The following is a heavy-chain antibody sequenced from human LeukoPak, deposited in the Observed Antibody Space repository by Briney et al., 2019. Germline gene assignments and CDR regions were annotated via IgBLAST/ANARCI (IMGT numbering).Heavy chain of an antibody. D-gene: IGHD3-22*01. J-gene: IGHJ3*02. V-gene: IGHV3-23*01. CDR2: ISGSGGST. CDR1: GFTFSSYA. CDR3: AKDLSLGYYYDSSGYAFDM. Sequence: GGSLRLSCAASGFTFSSYAMSWVRQAPGKGLDWVSGISGSGGSTYYAASVKGRFTISRDHSKNTLYLQMNSLRAEDTAVYYCAKDLSLGYYYDSSGYAFDMWGQGTMVTVSS.